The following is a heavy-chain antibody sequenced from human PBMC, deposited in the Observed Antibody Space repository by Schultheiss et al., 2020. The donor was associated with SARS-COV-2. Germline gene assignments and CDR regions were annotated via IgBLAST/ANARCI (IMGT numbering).Heavy chain of an antibody. CDR1: GFTFSSYD. J-gene: IGHJ4*02. V-gene: IGHV3-30*03. CDR2: ISYDGSNK. CDR3: ARDDTAMDQYYFDY. D-gene: IGHD5-18*01. Sequence: GESLRLSCAASGFTFSSYDMHWVRQAPGKGLEWVAVISYDGSNKYYADSVKGRFTISRDNSKNTLYLQMNSLRAEDTAVYYCARDDTAMDQYYFDYWGQGTLVTVSS.